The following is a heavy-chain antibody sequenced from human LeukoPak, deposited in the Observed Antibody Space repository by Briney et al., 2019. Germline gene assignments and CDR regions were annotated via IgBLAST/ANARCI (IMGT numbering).Heavy chain of an antibody. Sequence: PSETLSLTCTVSGGSISSSSYYWGWIRQPPGKGLEWIGSIYYSGSTYYNPSLKSRVTISVDTSKNQFSLKLSSVTAADTAVYYCARGTSGSYNGYWGQGTLVTVSS. J-gene: IGHJ4*02. CDR2: IYYSGST. D-gene: IGHD1-26*01. CDR1: GGSISSSSYY. V-gene: IGHV4-39*07. CDR3: ARGTSGSYNGY.